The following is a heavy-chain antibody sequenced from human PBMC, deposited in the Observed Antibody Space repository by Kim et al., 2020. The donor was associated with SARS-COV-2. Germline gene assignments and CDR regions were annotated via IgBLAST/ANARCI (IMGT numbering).Heavy chain of an antibody. CDR3: ARRYRYDSSGYPRNRPFDY. CDR1: GGSFSGYY. D-gene: IGHD3-22*01. Sequence: SETLSLTCAVYGGSFSGYYWSWIRQPPGKGLEWIGEINHSGSTNYNPSLKSRVTISEDTSKNQFSLKLSSVTAADTAVYYCARRYRYDSSGYPRNRPFDYWGQGTLVTVSS. J-gene: IGHJ4*02. V-gene: IGHV4-34*01. CDR2: INHSGST.